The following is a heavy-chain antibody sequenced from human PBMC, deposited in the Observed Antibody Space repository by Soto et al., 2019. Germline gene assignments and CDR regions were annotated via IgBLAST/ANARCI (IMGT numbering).Heavy chain of an antibody. CDR1: GYDFTTYG. Sequence: QVHLVQSGAEVKKSGASVKVSCKGSGYDFTTYGITWVRQAPGQELEWMAWISAHNGNTDYAQKLQGRVTVTRDTSTSTAYMELRSLRSDDTAVYYCARGRYGDYWGQGALVTVSS. J-gene: IGHJ4*02. D-gene: IGHD1-1*01. CDR3: ARGRYGDY. CDR2: ISAHNGNT. V-gene: IGHV1-18*01.